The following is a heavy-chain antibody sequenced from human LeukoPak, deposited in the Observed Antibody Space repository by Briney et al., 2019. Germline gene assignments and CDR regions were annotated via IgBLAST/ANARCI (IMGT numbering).Heavy chain of an antibody. CDR2: IYYSGST. V-gene: IGHV4-59*01. D-gene: IGHD3-10*01. CDR3: ARHYNSGTYPIDY. Sequence: SETLSLTCTVSGGSISSYYWSWIRQPPGKGLEWIGYIYYSGSTNYNPSLKSRVTMSVDTSKNQFSLKLSSVTAADTALYYCARHYNSGTYPIDYWGRGTLVTVSS. J-gene: IGHJ4*02. CDR1: GGSISSYY.